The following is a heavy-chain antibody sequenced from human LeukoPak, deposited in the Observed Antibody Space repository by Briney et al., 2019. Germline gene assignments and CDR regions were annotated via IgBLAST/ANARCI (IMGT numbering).Heavy chain of an antibody. Sequence: GGSLRLSCAASGFTFSSYAMSWVRQAPGKGLEWVSAISGSGGSTYYADSVKGRFTISRDNSKNALYLQVNSLRAEDTAVYYCARVDCSSTSCHNYYFDYWGQGTLVTVSS. D-gene: IGHD2-2*01. J-gene: IGHJ4*02. V-gene: IGHV3-23*01. CDR3: ARVDCSSTSCHNYYFDY. CDR1: GFTFSSYA. CDR2: ISGSGGST.